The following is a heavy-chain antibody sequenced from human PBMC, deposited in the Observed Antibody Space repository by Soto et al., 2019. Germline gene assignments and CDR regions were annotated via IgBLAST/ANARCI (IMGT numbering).Heavy chain of an antibody. D-gene: IGHD2-8*01. CDR1: GFTFSSYA. Sequence: QVQLVESGGGVVQPGRSLRLSCAASGFTFSSYAMHWVRQAPGKGLEWVAVISYDGSNKYYADSVKGRFTISRDNSKNTLYLQMNRLRAEDTAVYYCARDRRYCTNGVCYTDFDYWGQGTLVTVSS. CDR3: ARDRRYCTNGVCYTDFDY. J-gene: IGHJ4*02. CDR2: ISYDGSNK. V-gene: IGHV3-30-3*01.